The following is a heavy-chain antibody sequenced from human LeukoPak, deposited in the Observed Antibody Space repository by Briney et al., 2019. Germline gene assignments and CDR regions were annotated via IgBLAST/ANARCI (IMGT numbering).Heavy chain of an antibody. V-gene: IGHV3-23*01. Sequence: GGSLTLSCAASGFTFSRYAMSWVRQAPGKGLEWVAAISGSGGSTYYADSMKGRFTISRDHSKNTLYQQMNSLRAEDTAVYYCAKDKIKYYYGSGTEYYFDYWGQGTLVTVSS. CDR3: AKDKIKYYYGSGTEYYFDY. CDR1: GFTFSRYA. D-gene: IGHD3-10*01. CDR2: ISGSGGST. J-gene: IGHJ4*02.